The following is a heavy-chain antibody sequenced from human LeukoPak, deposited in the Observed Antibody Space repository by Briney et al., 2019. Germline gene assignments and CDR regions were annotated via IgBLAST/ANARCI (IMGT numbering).Heavy chain of an antibody. CDR1: GFTFSSYE. J-gene: IGHJ6*02. D-gene: IGHD1-26*01. Sequence: GGSLRLSCAASGFTFSSYEMNWVRQAPGKGLEWVSYISSSGSTIYYADSVKGRFTISRDNAKNSLYLQMNSLRAEDTAVYYCARVGIVGATSYYYYGMDVWGQGTTVTVSS. CDR2: ISSSGSTI. V-gene: IGHV3-48*03. CDR3: ARVGIVGATSYYYYGMDV.